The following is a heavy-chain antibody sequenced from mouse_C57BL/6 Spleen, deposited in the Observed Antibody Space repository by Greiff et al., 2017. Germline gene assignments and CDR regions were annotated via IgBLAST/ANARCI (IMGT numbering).Heavy chain of an antibody. J-gene: IGHJ2*01. V-gene: IGHV1-62-2*01. CDR1: GYTFTEYT. Sequence: QVQLQQSGAELVKPGASVKLSCKASGYTFTEYTIHWVKQRSGQGLEWIGWFYTGSGSIKYNEKFKDKATLTADKSSSPVYMELSRLTSEDSAVYFCARHEVGQPGYFDYWGQGTTLTVSS. D-gene: IGHD6-1*01. CDR3: ARHEVGQPGYFDY. CDR2: FYTGSGSI.